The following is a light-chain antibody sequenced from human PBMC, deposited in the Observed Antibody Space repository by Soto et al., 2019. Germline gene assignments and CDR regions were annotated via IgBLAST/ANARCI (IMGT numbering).Light chain of an antibody. V-gene: IGLV3-1*01. CDR1: KLGDKY. CDR2: QDS. J-gene: IGLJ2*01. CDR3: QAWDSSRVV. Sequence: SYELTQPPSVSVSPGQTVSITCSGDKLGDKYACWYQQKPGQSPVLVIYQDSKRPSGIPERFSGSNSGNTATLTISGTQAMDEADYYCQAWDSSRVVFGGGTKRTVL.